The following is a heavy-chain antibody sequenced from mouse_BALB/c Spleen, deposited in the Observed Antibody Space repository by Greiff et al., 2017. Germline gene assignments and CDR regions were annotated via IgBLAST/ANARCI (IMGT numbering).Heavy chain of an antibody. Sequence: EVQLVESGGGLVKPGGSLKLSCAASGFTFSSYAMSWVRQTPEKRLEWVATISSGGSYTYYPDSVKGRFTISRDNAKNTLYLQMSSLRSEDTAMYYCAREDGYGYAMDYWGQGTSVTVSS. J-gene: IGHJ4*01. CDR1: GFTFSSYA. CDR3: AREDGYGYAMDY. V-gene: IGHV5-9-3*01. CDR2: ISSGGSYT. D-gene: IGHD2-2*01.